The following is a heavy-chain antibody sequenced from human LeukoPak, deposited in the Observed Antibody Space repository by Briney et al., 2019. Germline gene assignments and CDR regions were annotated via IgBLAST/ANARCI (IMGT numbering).Heavy chain of an antibody. CDR1: GFTFRSYA. Sequence: GRSLRLSCAASGFTFRSYAMHWVRQAPGKGLEWVALISYAGNIKYYADSVKGRFIISRDNSKNTSYLQMNSLRAEDTAVYYCARDPQFPDNYYYYMDVWGKGTTVTVSS. D-gene: IGHD1-14*01. J-gene: IGHJ6*03. V-gene: IGHV3-30*04. CDR3: ARDPQFPDNYYYYMDV. CDR2: ISYAGNIK.